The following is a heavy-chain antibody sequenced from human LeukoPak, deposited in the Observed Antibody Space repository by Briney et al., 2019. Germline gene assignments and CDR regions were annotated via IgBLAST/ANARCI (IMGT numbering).Heavy chain of an antibody. D-gene: IGHD1-14*01. CDR2: IHTSKSA. J-gene: IGHJ4*02. V-gene: IGHV4-4*09. CDR1: GGSISGYY. CDR3: ARHAQRTGRDYYFDY. Sequence: PSETLSLSCTVSGGSISGYYWRSIRQPPGKGLEWIGYIHTSKSANYSPSLKSRVTIAVDTSKNQFSLKLSSVTATDTAVYFCARHAQRTGRDYYFDYWGQGTLVTVSS.